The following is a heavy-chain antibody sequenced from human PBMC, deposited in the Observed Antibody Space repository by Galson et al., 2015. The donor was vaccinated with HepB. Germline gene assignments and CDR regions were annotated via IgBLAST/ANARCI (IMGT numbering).Heavy chain of an antibody. CDR2: IKSKTDGETT. D-gene: IGHD1-1*01. CDR1: GFTFSNAW. J-gene: IGHJ3*02. V-gene: IGHV3-15*01. CDR3: TTDTNVDPSAFDI. Sequence: SLRLSCAASGFTFSNAWMSWVRQAPGKGLEWVCRIKSKTDGETTDYAAPVKGRFTISRDDSKNTLYLQMNSLKTEDTAVYYCTTDTNVDPSAFDIWGQGTMVTVSS.